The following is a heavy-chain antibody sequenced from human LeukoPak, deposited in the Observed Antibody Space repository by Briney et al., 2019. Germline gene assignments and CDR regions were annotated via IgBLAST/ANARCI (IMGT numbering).Heavy chain of an antibody. Sequence: SETLSLTCTVSGGSISSYYWSWIRQPPGKGLEWIGYIYYSGSTNYNPSLKSRVTISVDTSKNQFSLKLSSVTAADTAVYYCARVGSVITIFSARRHWFDPWGQGTLVTVSS. CDR2: IYYSGST. V-gene: IGHV4-59*01. J-gene: IGHJ5*02. CDR3: ARVGSVITIFSARRHWFDP. D-gene: IGHD3-3*01. CDR1: GGSISSYY.